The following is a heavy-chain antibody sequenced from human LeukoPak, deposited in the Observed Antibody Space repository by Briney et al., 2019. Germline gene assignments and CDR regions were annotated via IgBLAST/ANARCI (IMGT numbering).Heavy chain of an antibody. CDR1: EYTFTGYY. CDR2: INPNSGGT. Sequence: ASVNVSCKASEYTFTGYYVHWVRQAPGQGLEWMGWINPNSGGTNYAQKFQGWVTMTRDTSISTAYMELSRLRSDDTAVYYCARGEATTSPYYYGMDVWGQGTTVTVSS. D-gene: IGHD5-12*01. CDR3: ARGEATTSPYYYGMDV. V-gene: IGHV1-2*04. J-gene: IGHJ6*02.